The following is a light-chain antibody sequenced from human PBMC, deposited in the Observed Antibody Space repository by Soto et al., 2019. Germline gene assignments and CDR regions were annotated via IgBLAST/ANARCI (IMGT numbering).Light chain of an antibody. V-gene: IGKV3-20*01. CDR1: QTVSSNY. Sequence: EIVITHSPSTLSVSPGERATLSCRASQTVSSNYLAWCQQRPGQAPRLLIYGASTRAAGIPDRFSGSGSGTDFTLTITRLEPEDSAVYFCQQYTGPTTTFGQGTRLEIK. CDR2: GAS. J-gene: IGKJ5*01. CDR3: QQYTGPTTT.